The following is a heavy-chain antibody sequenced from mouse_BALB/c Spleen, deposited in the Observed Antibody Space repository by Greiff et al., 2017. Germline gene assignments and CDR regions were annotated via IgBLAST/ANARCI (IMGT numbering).Heavy chain of an antibody. J-gene: IGHJ4*01. CDR3: AREDWAYAMDY. CDR1: GYTFTDYN. CDR2: IYPYNGGT. V-gene: IGHV1S29*02. D-gene: IGHD4-1*01. Sequence: VQLQQSGPELVKPGASVKISCKASGYTFTDYNMHWVKQSHGKSLEWIGYIYPYNGGTGYNQKFKSKATLTVDNSSSTAYMELRSLTSEDSAVYYCAREDWAYAMDYWGQGTSVTVSS.